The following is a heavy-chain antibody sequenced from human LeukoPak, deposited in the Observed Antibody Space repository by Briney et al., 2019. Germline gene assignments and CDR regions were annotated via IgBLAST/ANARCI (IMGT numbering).Heavy chain of an antibody. V-gene: IGHV3-64*01. J-gene: IGHJ5*02. CDR1: GFTLRNYP. D-gene: IGHD3-22*01. CDR3: ARAVDSSSNWFDP. Sequence: GSLRLSCAASGFTLRNYPMHWVRQAPGKGLEYVSGISNGGTTYYANSVKGRFTISRDNSKNTLYLQMGSLRAEDTAVYYCARAVDSSSNWFDPWGQGTLVTVSS. CDR2: ISNGGTT.